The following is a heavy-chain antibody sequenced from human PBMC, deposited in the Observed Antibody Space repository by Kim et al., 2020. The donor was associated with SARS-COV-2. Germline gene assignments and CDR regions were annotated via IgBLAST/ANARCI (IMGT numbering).Heavy chain of an antibody. CDR3: AKNNWNYIWWFDP. J-gene: IGHJ5*02. V-gene: IGHV4-39*01. D-gene: IGHD1-7*01. Sequence: YNPPLTSRVTTSVDTSKNQFSLMLSSVTAADTAVYYCAKNNWNYIWWFDPWGQGTLVTVSS.